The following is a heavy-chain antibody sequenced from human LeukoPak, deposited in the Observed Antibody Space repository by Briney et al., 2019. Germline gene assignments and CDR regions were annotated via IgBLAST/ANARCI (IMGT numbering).Heavy chain of an antibody. CDR1: GGSLSSYY. D-gene: IGHD7-27*01. CDR2: IYYSGST. Sequence: SETLSLTCTVSGGSLSSYYWSWIRQPPGKGLEWIGYIYYSGSTNYNASLKSRVTISVDTSKNQFSLKLNSVTAADTAVYYCARDRGLTGARHFDYWGQGTLVTVSS. J-gene: IGHJ4*02. CDR3: ARDRGLTGARHFDY. V-gene: IGHV4-59*01.